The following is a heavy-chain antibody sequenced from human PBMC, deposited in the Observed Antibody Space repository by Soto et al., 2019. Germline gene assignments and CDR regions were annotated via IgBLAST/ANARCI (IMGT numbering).Heavy chain of an antibody. CDR3: VRHIPGDGITMIVVFYYFDY. CDR1: GGSISSSSYY. V-gene: IGHV4-39*01. D-gene: IGHD3-22*01. Sequence: PSETLSLTCTVSGGSISSSSYYWGWIRQPPGKGLEWIGSIYYSGSTYYNPSLKSRVTISVDTSKNQFSLKLSSVTAADTAVYYCVRHIPGDGITMIVVFYYFDYWGQGTLVTVSS. J-gene: IGHJ4*02. CDR2: IYYSGST.